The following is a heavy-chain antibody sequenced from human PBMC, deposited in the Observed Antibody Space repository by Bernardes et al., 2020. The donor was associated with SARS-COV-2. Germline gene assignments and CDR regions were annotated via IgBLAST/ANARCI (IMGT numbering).Heavy chain of an antibody. V-gene: IGHV4-34*01. J-gene: IGHJ4*02. CDR2: INHSGST. CDR1: GEPFSGYY. CDR3: ARGLEPYYFDY. Sequence: SETLSLTCAVYGEPFSGYYWSWVRQPPGKGLEWIGEINHSGSTNYNPSLKSRVTLSVDTSKSQFSLKLSSLTAADTAVYYCARGLEPYYFDYWGQGTLVTVSS. D-gene: IGHD1-1*01.